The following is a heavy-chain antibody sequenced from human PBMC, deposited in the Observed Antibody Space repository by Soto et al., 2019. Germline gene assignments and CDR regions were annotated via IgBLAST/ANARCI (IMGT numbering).Heavy chain of an antibody. CDR3: VRGDGDYYDGNGYLGRH. D-gene: IGHD3-22*01. V-gene: IGHV1-18*01. CDR1: GYSFSSYG. J-gene: IGHJ4*02. Sequence: GASVKVSCQTSGYSFSSYGISWVRQAPRPGLEWMGWISTYNGNTNYAQKFKGRVTLTTDTSTSTSSMELRSLRSDDTAVYYCVRGDGDYYDGNGYLGRHWGQGTLVTVSS. CDR2: ISTYNGNT.